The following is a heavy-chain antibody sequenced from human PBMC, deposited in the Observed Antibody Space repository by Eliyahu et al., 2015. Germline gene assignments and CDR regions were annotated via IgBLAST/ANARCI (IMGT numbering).Heavy chain of an antibody. D-gene: IGHD3-10*01. CDR1: GFTFSXYY. V-gene: IGHV3-11*01. CDR2: ISSSGSTI. J-gene: IGHJ5*02. Sequence: QVQLVESGGGLVKPGGSLXLSCAASGFTFSXYYXXWIRQAPGKGLEWVSYISSSGSTIYYADSVKGRFTISRDNAKNSLYLQMNSLRAEDTAVYYCARTPDPLWFRELYNGPWFDPWGQGTLVTVSS. CDR3: ARTPDPLWFRELYNGPWFDP.